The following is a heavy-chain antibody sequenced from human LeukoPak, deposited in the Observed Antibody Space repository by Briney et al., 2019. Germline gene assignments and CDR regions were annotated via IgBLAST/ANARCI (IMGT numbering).Heavy chain of an antibody. D-gene: IGHD4-17*01. CDR3: ARVSYCDVLDY. CDR2: IYYSGST. J-gene: IGHJ4*02. V-gene: IGHV4-61*01. Sequence: PSETLSLTCTVSGGSVSSSHYYWSWIRQPPGKGLEWIGYIYYSGSTNYNPSLKSRVTISVDTSKNQFSLKLSAVTAADTAVYYCARVSYCDVLDYWGQGTLVTVSS. CDR1: GGSVSSSHYY.